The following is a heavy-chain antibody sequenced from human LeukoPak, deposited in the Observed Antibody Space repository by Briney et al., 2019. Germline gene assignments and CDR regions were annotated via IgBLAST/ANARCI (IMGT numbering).Heavy chain of an antibody. CDR2: ISSSSSTI. CDR1: GFTFSSYS. Sequence: GGSLRLSCAASGFTFSSYSMNWVRQAPGKGLEWVSYISSSSSTIYYADSVKGRFTISRDNSKNTLYLQMNSLRAEDTAVYYCAGGRVLGYCSSTSCLTLDYWGQGTLVTVSS. CDR3: AGGRVLGYCSSTSCLTLDY. V-gene: IGHV3-48*01. D-gene: IGHD2-2*01. J-gene: IGHJ4*02.